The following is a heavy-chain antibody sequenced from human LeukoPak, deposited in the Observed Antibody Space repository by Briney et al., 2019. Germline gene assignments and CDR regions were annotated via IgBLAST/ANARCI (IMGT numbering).Heavy chain of an antibody. D-gene: IGHD1-26*01. J-gene: IGHJ4*02. CDR3: ARESGSGSYYNY. CDR1: GFTFSSYS. V-gene: IGHV3-21*01. CDR2: ISSSSSYI. Sequence: GGSLRLSCAASGFTFSSYSMNWVRQAPGKGLEWVSSISSSSSYIYYADSVKGRFTISRDNAKNSLYLQMNSLRAEDTAVYYCARESGSGSYYNYWGQGTLVTVSS.